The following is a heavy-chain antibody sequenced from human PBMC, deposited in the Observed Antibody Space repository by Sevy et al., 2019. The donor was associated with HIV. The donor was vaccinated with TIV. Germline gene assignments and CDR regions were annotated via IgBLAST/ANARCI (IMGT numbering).Heavy chain of an antibody. CDR1: GGSISSSSYY. D-gene: IGHD3-3*01. CDR2: IYYSGST. J-gene: IGHJ4*02. CDR3: ARLDFWSGYPYFDY. Sequence: SETLSLTCTVSGGSISSSSYYWGWIRQRPGKGLEWTESIYYSGSTYYNPSLKSRVTISVDTSKNQFSLKLSSVTAADTAVYYCARLDFWSGYPYFDYWGQGTLVTVSS. V-gene: IGHV4-39*01.